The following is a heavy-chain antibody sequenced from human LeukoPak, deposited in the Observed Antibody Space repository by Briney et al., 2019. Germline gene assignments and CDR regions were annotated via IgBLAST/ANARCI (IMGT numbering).Heavy chain of an antibody. D-gene: IGHD3-22*01. CDR3: ARDFGYYDNTDY. CDR1: GGSISSGDYY. Sequence: SETLSLTCTVSGGSISSGDYYWSWIRQPPGKGREWIGYIYYSGSTYYNPSLKSRVTISVDTSKNQFSLKLSSVTAADTAVYYCARDFGYYDNTDYWGQGTLVTVSS. V-gene: IGHV4-30-4*08. CDR2: IYYSGST. J-gene: IGHJ4*02.